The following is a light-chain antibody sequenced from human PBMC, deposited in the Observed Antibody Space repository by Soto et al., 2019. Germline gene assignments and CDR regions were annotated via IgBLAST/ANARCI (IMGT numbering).Light chain of an antibody. CDR1: QSVSSH. J-gene: IGKJ5*01. CDR3: QQRSNSIT. Sequence: IVLTHSLATLSLSPGERATVSFRASQSVSSHLAWYQQKRGQAPRLLIYDASNRATGIPARFSGSGSGTDITLTISSLEPEDFAVYYCQQRSNSITFGQGTRLEIK. CDR2: DAS. V-gene: IGKV3-11*01.